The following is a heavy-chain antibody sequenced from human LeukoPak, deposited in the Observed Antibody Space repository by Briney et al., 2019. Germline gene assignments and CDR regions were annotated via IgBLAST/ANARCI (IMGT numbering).Heavy chain of an antibody. J-gene: IGHJ3*02. CDR1: GFTFTSSA. CDR2: IVVGSGNT. D-gene: IGHD4-23*01. V-gene: IGHV1-58*02. Sequence: GASVKASCKASGFTFTSSAMQWVRQARGQRLEWIGWIVVGSGNTNYAQKFQERVTITRDMSTSTAYMELSSLRSEDTAVYYCAAEGGGGTFDIWGQGTMVTVSS. CDR3: AAEGGGGTFDI.